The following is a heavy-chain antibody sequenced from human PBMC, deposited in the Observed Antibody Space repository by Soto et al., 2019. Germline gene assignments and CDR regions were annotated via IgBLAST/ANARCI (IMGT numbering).Heavy chain of an antibody. CDR2: IYYSGST. Sequence: SETLSLTCTVSGGSISSSSYYWGWIRQPPGKGLEWIGSIYYSGSTYYNPSLKSRVTISVDTSKNQFSLKLSSVTAADTAVYYCARQGLGSGSYYFDYWGQGTLVTVSS. D-gene: IGHD3-10*01. CDR3: ARQGLGSGSYYFDY. V-gene: IGHV4-39*01. CDR1: GGSISSSSYY. J-gene: IGHJ4*02.